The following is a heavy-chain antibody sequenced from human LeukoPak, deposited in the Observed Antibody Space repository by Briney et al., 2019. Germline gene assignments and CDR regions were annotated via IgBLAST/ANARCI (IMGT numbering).Heavy chain of an antibody. J-gene: IGHJ5*02. V-gene: IGHV3-7*01. Sequence: PGGSLRLSCAASGFTFSSYWMSWVRQAPGKGLEWVANIKQDGSEKYYVDSVKGRLTISRDNAKNSLYLQMNSLRAEDTAVYYCARLLVRGVIHWFDPWGQGTLVTVSS. CDR3: ARLLVRGVIHWFDP. CDR1: GFTFSSYW. CDR2: IKQDGSEK. D-gene: IGHD3-10*01.